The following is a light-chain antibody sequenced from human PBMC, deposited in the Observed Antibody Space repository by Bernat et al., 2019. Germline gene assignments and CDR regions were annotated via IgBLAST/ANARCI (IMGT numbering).Light chain of an antibody. J-gene: IGLJ2*01. V-gene: IGLV1-51*01. CDR2: DNN. CDR3: STWDSSLIIVL. CDR1: SSNIGNNF. Sequence: QSVLTQPPSVSAAPGQRVTISCSGSSSNIGNNFVSWYQHLPGTAPKLLIYDNNKRPSGIPDRFSGSRSGTSATLGITGFQPGDEANYYCSTWDSSLIIVLFGGGTKLTVL.